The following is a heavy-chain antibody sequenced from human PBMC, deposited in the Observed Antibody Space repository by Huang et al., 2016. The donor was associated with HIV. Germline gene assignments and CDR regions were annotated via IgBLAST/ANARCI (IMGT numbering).Heavy chain of an antibody. CDR3: ARDRKYDNAWYWFDP. J-gene: IGHJ5*02. Sequence: QVQLVQSGAEVKKSGSSVRVSCVASGGPSRSYAINWVRQAPGQGLEWLGGIIPIFGTPNYAQKFQGRVTITADESTSTAYMKLSSLRSDDTAVYYCARDRKYDNAWYWFDPWGQGTLVTVSS. CDR2: IIPIFGTP. CDR1: GGPSRSYA. V-gene: IGHV1-69*01. D-gene: IGHD1-1*01.